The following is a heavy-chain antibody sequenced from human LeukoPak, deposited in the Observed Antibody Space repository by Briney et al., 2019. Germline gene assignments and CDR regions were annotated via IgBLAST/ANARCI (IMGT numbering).Heavy chain of an antibody. D-gene: IGHD4-23*01. CDR3: VRTLRYGGNSGFDY. CDR2: IGTADDT. Sequence: GGSLRLSCAASGFTFSSYDMHWVRQATGKGLEWVSAIGTADDTYYPGSVKGRFTISRENAKNSLYLQMNSLRAEDTAVYYCVRTLRYGGNSGFDYWGQGTLVTVSS. V-gene: IGHV3-13*01. CDR1: GFTFSSYD. J-gene: IGHJ4*02.